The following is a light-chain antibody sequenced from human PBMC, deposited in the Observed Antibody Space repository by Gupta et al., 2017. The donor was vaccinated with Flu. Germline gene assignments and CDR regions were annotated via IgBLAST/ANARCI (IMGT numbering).Light chain of an antibody. CDR1: QGRLTNNGNNY. CDR2: LAP. CDR3: SQALQARPA. Sequence: VTPAEPASISGRSTQGRLTNNGNNYKYWYLHRPGQTPQLLIYLAPKRAYGVPVRFSGSGSCRDFTLKISRGVAEDVVVYYCSQALQARPACGQGTRVEI. V-gene: IGKV2-28*01. J-gene: IGKJ2*01.